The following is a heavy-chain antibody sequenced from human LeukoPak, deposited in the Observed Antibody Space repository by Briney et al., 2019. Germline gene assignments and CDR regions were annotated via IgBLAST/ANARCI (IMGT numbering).Heavy chain of an antibody. D-gene: IGHD3-16*01. CDR3: ARVDIMITFGGPMDV. CDR2: INHSGST. Sequence: KPSETLSLTCAVYGGSFSGYYWSWIRQPPGKGLEWIGEINHSGSTNYNPSLKSRVTISVDTSKNQFSLKLSSVTAADTAVYYCARVDIMITFGGPMDVGGKGTTVTVSS. J-gene: IGHJ6*04. CDR1: GGSFSGYY. V-gene: IGHV4-34*01.